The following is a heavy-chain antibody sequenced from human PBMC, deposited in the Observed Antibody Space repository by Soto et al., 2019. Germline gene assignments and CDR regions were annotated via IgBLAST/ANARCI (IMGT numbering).Heavy chain of an antibody. Sequence: QVQVIQSRAAVKKPGASVKVSCKTSGYTFTEYDINWVRQAPGQGPEYMGWVSPENKNAGYAPQLRGRVSMTTDTTISTAYLEVTNLTYEDTAVYYCEVTTGYWGQGTMVTVSS. V-gene: IGHV1-8*01. CDR2: VSPENKNA. CDR1: GYTFTEYD. J-gene: IGHJ4*02. CDR3: EVTTGY. D-gene: IGHD1-1*01.